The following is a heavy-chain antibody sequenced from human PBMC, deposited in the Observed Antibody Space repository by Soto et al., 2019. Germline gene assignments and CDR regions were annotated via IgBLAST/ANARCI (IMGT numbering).Heavy chain of an antibody. CDR3: ARDWDDTSMVAWG. Sequence: QVQLVESGGGVVQPGRSLRLSCAASGFTLSSYGMHWVRQAPGKGLEWVAVIWYDGINKYYADSVKGRFTIYRDNSKNTLYLQMSSLRAEDTAVYYCARDWDDTSMVAWGWGQGTLVTVSS. CDR2: IWYDGINK. V-gene: IGHV3-33*01. CDR1: GFTLSSYG. J-gene: IGHJ4*02. D-gene: IGHD5-18*01.